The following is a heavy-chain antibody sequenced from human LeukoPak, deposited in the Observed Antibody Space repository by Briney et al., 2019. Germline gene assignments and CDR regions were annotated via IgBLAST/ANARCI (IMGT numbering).Heavy chain of an antibody. CDR3: ARFGRVDTDYYYYYMDV. V-gene: IGHV4-59*01. CDR2: IYYSGST. CDR1: GGSISSYY. Sequence: SETLSLTCTVSGGSISSYYWSWIRQPPGKGLEWIGYIYYSGSTNYNPSLKSRVTISVDTSKNQFSLKLSSVTAADTAVYYCARFGRVDTDYYYYYMDVWGKGTTVTVSS. D-gene: IGHD5-18*01. J-gene: IGHJ6*03.